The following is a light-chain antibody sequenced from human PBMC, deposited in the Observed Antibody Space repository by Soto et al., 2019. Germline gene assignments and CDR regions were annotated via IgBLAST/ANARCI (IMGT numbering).Light chain of an antibody. CDR3: QQYNNWPIT. J-gene: IGKJ5*01. CDR1: QSVSSY. V-gene: IGKV3-15*01. Sequence: EFLLTQSPCTLALSPGERATLSCRASQSVSSYLAWYQQKPGLAPRLLIYGASTRATGIPARFSGSGSGTEFTLTISSLQSEDFEVYYCQQYNNWPITFGQGTRLEIK. CDR2: GAS.